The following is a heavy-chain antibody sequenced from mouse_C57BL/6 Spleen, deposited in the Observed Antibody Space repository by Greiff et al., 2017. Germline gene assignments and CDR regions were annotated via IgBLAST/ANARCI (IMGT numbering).Heavy chain of an antibody. V-gene: IGHV1-26*01. CDR1: GYTFTDYY. J-gene: IGHJ2*01. CDR3: ARDRIYYGNPFDY. CDR2: INPNNGGT. D-gene: IGHD2-1*01. Sequence: EVQLQQSGPELVKPGASVKISCKASGYTFTDYYMNWVKQSHGKSLEWIGDINPNNGGTSYNQKFKGKATLTVDKSSSTAYMELRSLTSEDSAVYYCARDRIYYGNPFDYWGQGTTLTVSS.